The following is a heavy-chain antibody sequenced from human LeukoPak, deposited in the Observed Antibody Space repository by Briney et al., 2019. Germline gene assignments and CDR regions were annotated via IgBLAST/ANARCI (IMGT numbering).Heavy chain of an antibody. CDR2: ISSSGSTI. Sequence: GGSLRLSCAASGFTFSSYEMNWVRQAPGKGLEWVSYISSSGSTIYYADSVKGRFTISRDNGKNSLYLQMNSLRAEDTAVYYCAELGITMIGGVWGKGTTVTVSS. J-gene: IGHJ6*03. CDR1: GFTFSSYE. V-gene: IGHV3-48*03. CDR3: AELGITMIGGV. D-gene: IGHD3-10*02.